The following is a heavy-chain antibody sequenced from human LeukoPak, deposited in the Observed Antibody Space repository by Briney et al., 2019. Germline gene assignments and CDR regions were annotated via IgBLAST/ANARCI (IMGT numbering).Heavy chain of an antibody. J-gene: IGHJ4*02. D-gene: IGHD5-18*01. CDR2: INHSGST. Sequence: SETLSLTCAVYGVSFSGYYWSWIRQPPAKGLEWIGEINHSGSTNYNPSLKSRVTISVDTSKNQFSLKLSSVTAADSAVYYCARGSGYSYGYWGQGTLVTVSS. V-gene: IGHV4-34*01. CDR1: GVSFSGYY. CDR3: ARGSGYSYGY.